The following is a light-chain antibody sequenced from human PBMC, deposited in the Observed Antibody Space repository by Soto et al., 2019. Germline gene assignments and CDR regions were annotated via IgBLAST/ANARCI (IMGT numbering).Light chain of an antibody. CDR3: QQRSNWPPLT. CDR1: QSVSSY. Sequence: EIVLTQSPATLSLSPGARATLSCRASQSVSSYLAWYQQKPGQAHRLLIYDASNRATGIPARFSGSGSGTDVTLTIISLEPEDFAVYYCQQRSNWPPLTFGGGTKVEIK. CDR2: DAS. V-gene: IGKV3-11*01. J-gene: IGKJ4*01.